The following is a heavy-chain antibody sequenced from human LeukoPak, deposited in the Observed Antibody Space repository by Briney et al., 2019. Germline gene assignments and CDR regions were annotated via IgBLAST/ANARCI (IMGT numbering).Heavy chain of an antibody. Sequence: GGSLRLSCAASGFTFSNYGMNWVRQAPGKGLEWVSGISGSGGSTYSADSVKGRFIISRDNSKNMLYLQMNSLRAEDTAVYYCAKAASKRTDYGDYAFYYYMDVWGKGTTVTISS. CDR1: GFTFSNYG. J-gene: IGHJ6*03. V-gene: IGHV3-23*01. D-gene: IGHD4-17*01. CDR2: ISGSGGST. CDR3: AKAASKRTDYGDYAFYYYMDV.